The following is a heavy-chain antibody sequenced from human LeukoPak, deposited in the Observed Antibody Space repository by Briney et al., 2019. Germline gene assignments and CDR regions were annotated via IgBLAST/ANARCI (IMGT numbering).Heavy chain of an antibody. D-gene: IGHD1-26*01. Sequence: ASVKVSCKASGYTFTGYYMHWVRQAPGQGLEWMGWINPNSGGTNYAQKFQGRVTMTRDTSISTAYMELSRLRSDDTAVYYCARVPRVGATRQYVDYWGQGNLVTVSS. CDR1: GYTFTGYY. CDR3: ARVPRVGATRQYVDY. J-gene: IGHJ4*02. V-gene: IGHV1-2*02. CDR2: INPNSGGT.